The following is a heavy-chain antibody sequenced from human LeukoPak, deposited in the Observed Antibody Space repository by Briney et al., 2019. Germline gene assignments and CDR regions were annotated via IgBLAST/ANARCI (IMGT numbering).Heavy chain of an antibody. CDR3: ARSGRGYYDSLDH. CDR1: GFTFSSYG. J-gene: IGHJ4*02. D-gene: IGHD3-22*01. Sequence: GGSLRLSCAASGFTFSSYGMHWVRQAPGKGLEWVALIWYDGSNKYYADSVKGRFTISRDNPNNTLYLQMNSLRAEDTAVYYRARSGRGYYDSLDHWGQGDLVTVSS. CDR2: IWYDGSNK. V-gene: IGHV3-33*01.